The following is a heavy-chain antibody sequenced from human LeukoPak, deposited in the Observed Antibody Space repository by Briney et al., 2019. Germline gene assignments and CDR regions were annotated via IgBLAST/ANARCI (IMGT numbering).Heavy chain of an antibody. CDR2: IYYSGST. CDR1: GGSISSGVYY. D-gene: IGHD4-23*01. Sequence: SETLSLTCTVSGGSISSGVYYWSWIRQPPGKGLEWIGYIYYSGSTYYNPSLKSRVTISVDTSKNQFSLKLSSVTAADTAVYYCARYYGGNFGYYFDYWGQGTLVTVSS. V-gene: IGHV4-30-4*01. J-gene: IGHJ4*02. CDR3: ARYYGGNFGYYFDY.